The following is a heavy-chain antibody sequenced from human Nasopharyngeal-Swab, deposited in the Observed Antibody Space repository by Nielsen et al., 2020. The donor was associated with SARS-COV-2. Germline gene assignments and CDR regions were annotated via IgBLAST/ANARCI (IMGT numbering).Heavy chain of an antibody. CDR2: INSNSAYI. J-gene: IGHJ4*02. D-gene: IGHD1-1*01. CDR3: AKEAGWNPGNHFDS. CDR1: GFNFDGQA. Sequence: SLKISCAASGFNFDGQAMHWVRQAPGKGLEWVSGINSNSAYIAYADSVRGRFTISRDKAKESLYLNMNRLRPEDTALYYCAKEAGWNPGNHFDSWGKGTLVTVSS. V-gene: IGHV3-9*01.